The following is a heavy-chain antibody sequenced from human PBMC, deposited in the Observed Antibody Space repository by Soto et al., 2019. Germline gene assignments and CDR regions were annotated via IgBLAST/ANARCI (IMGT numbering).Heavy chain of an antibody. CDR1: GFTFSSSW. CDR3: AGGGSGYYNL. Sequence: EVQLVESGGGLVQPGGSLRLSCAASGFTFSSSWMHWVRQSPGGGLVWVSRIKPDGTYTTYADSVKGRFTISRDNAKNTLSQQMNSLTAEDTAVYYCAGGGSGYYNLWGQGTLVTVPS. V-gene: IGHV3-74*01. J-gene: IGHJ5*02. D-gene: IGHD3-22*01. CDR2: IKPDGTYT.